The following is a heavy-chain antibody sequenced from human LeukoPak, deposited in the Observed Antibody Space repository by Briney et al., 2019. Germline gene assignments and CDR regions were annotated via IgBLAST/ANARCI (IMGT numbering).Heavy chain of an antibody. CDR3: ARDDNWNYYDY. V-gene: IGHV4-61*02. CDR1: GGSISSGSHY. D-gene: IGHD1-20*01. Sequence: SETLALTCTVSGGSISSGSHYWSWIRQPAGEGLEWIGRIYTSGSTNYNPSLKSRVTISVDTSKNQFSLKLSSVTAADTAVYYCARDDNWNYYDYWGQGTLVTVSS. J-gene: IGHJ4*02. CDR2: IYTSGST.